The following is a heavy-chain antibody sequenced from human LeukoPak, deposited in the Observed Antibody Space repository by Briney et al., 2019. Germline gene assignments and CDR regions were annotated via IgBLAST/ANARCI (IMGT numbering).Heavy chain of an antibody. V-gene: IGHV4-59*01. CDR2: VYYSGST. CDR3: ARDGYGSGSYYNGYYSYYMDV. Sequence: KPSETLSLTCTVSGGSISSYYWSWIRQPPGKGLVWIGYVYYSGSTSYNPSLKSRVTISVDTSKNQFSLKLRSVTAADTAVYYCARDGYGSGSYYNGYYSYYMDVWGKGTTVTVSS. CDR1: GGSISSYY. J-gene: IGHJ6*03. D-gene: IGHD3-10*01.